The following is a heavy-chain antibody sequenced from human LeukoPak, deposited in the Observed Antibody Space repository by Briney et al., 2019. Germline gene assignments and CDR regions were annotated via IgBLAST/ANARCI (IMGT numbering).Heavy chain of an antibody. CDR2: IIPIFGTA. V-gene: IGHV1-69*01. CDR1: GGTFSSYA. Sequence: ESSVKVSCKASGGTFSSYAISWVRQAPGQGLEWMGGIIPIFGTANYAQKFQGRVTITADESTSTAYMELSSLRSEDTAVYYCATPRSPDWYFDLWGRGTLVTVSS. CDR3: ATPRSPDWYFDL. J-gene: IGHJ2*01.